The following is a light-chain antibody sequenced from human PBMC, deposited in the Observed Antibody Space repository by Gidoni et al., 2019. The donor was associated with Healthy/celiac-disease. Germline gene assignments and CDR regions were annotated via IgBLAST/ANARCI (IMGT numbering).Light chain of an antibody. V-gene: IGLV3-1*01. CDR3: QAWDSSTEV. Sequence: SDELTQPPAVTVSPGQTASITCTGDNLGDKYACWYQHKPGQSPVLVIYQDSKRPSGIPERVSGSNSGNTATLTISGTQAMDEADYCCQAWDSSTEVFGGGTKLTVL. J-gene: IGLJ2*01. CDR1: NLGDKY. CDR2: QDS.